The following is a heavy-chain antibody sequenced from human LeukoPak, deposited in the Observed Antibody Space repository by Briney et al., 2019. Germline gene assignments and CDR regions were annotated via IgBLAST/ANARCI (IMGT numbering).Heavy chain of an antibody. J-gene: IGHJ5*02. V-gene: IGHV3-48*01. CDR1: GFTFSSYS. CDR2: ISSSSSTI. CDR3: ARVKSIVGAA. D-gene: IGHD1-26*01. Sequence: PGGSLRLSCAASGFTFSSYSMNWVRQAPGKGLEWVSYISSSSSTIYYADSVKGRFTISRDNAKNSLYLQMNSLRAEDTAVYYCARVKSIVGAAWGQGTLVTVSS.